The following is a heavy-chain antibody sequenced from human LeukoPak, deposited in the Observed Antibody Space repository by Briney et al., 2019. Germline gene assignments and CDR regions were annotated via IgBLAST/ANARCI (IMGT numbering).Heavy chain of an antibody. CDR1: GGSISSYY. CDR3: ARVGKPGGRGPGSYSKGYYFDY. V-gene: IGHV4-59*01. Sequence: SETLSLTCTVSGGSISSYYWSWIRQPPGKGLEWIGYIYYRGSTNYNPSLKSRVTISVDTSKNQFSLKLSSVTAADTAVYYCARVGKPGGRGPGSYSKGYYFDYWGQGTLVTVSS. J-gene: IGHJ4*02. CDR2: IYYRGST. D-gene: IGHD3-10*01.